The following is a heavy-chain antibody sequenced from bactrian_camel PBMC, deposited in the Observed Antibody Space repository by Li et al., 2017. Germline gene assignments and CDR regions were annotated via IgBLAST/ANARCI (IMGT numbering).Heavy chain of an antibody. J-gene: IGHJ4*01. CDR1: GFTFSSVW. D-gene: IGHD3*01. CDR2: INSGSDYI. Sequence: QLVESGGGLVQPGGSLRLSCAASGFTFSSVWMNWVRQAPGKGLEWVSNINSGSDYIDYVDSVEGRFTSSRDNTKNTLYLQMNDLKPEDTAAYYCATNSGPQTFGPQGCRFVYWGLGTQVTVS. V-gene: IGHV3S25*01. CDR3: ATNSGPQTFGPQGCRFVY.